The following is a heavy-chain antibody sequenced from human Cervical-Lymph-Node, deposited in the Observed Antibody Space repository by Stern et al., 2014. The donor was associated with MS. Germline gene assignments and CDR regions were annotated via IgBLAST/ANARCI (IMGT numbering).Heavy chain of an antibody. CDR3: AKGDNWRRLNP. Sequence: VQLVESGGGVVQPGRSLRPSCAASGFTFSAYGMHWVRQAPGKGLEWVAVISADGTLKFYGDSVKGRFTISRDNSKNTLFLQMNSLRAEDTAVYYCAKGDNWRRLNPWGQGTLVTVSS. CDR2: ISADGTLK. V-gene: IGHV3-30*18. CDR1: GFTFSAYG. J-gene: IGHJ5*02. D-gene: IGHD1-20*01.